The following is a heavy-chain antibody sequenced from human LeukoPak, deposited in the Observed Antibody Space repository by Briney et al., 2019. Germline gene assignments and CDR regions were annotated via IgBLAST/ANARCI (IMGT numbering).Heavy chain of an antibody. V-gene: IGHV3-7*01. Sequence: GGSLRLSCAASGFTFSSYWMSWVRQAPGKGLEWVANIKQDGSEKYYVDSVKGRFTISRDNAKNSLYLQMNSLRAEDTAVYYCARDLTGYSSGPTGYWGQGTLVTVSP. CDR1: GFTFSSYW. CDR2: IKQDGSEK. J-gene: IGHJ4*02. CDR3: ARDLTGYSSGPTGY. D-gene: IGHD6-19*01.